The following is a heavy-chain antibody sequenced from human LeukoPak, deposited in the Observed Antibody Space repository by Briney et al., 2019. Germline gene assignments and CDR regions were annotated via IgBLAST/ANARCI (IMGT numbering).Heavy chain of an antibody. J-gene: IGHJ4*02. CDR1: GFIFSRYA. CDR2: ISYDGNNE. Sequence: PGGSLRLSCAASGFIFSRYAMHWVCQAPGKGLEWVAVISYDGNNEFYADSVKGRFIISRDNSKNTLYLQMNSLRAEDTAVYYCAKGGGYYYDTSGYYWGQGALVTVSS. D-gene: IGHD3-22*01. V-gene: IGHV3-30*18. CDR3: AKGGGYYYDTSGYY.